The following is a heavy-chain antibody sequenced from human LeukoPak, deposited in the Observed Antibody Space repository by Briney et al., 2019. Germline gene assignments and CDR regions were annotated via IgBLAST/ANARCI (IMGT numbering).Heavy chain of an antibody. CDR3: ARHDWSSTSSYYSYYYMDV. CDR2: IYYSGST. CDR1: GGSIFTDDIY. J-gene: IGHJ6*03. Sequence: SETLSLTCTVSGGSIFTDDIYWSWIRQPPGRGLEWIGYIYYSGSTYYNPSLKSRVTILLDTSENHFSLKLTSVTAADTAVYYCARHDWSSTSSYYSYYYMDVWGKGTTVTVSS. D-gene: IGHD2-2*01. V-gene: IGHV4-30-4*01.